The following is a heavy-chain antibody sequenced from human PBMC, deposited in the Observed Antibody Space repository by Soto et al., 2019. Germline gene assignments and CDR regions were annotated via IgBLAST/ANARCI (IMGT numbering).Heavy chain of an antibody. J-gene: IGHJ5*02. CDR3: ARQAGVAAAGPQANWFDP. Sequence: SETLSLTCTVSGDSISSNSHYWGWIRQPPGKGLESIANIYYDGNTYYNPSLKSRVTISLDTSKNQFSLKLSSVTAADTAVYYCARQAGVAAAGPQANWFDPWGQGTLVTVS. CDR1: GDSISSNSHY. CDR2: IYYDGNT. D-gene: IGHD6-13*01. V-gene: IGHV4-39*01.